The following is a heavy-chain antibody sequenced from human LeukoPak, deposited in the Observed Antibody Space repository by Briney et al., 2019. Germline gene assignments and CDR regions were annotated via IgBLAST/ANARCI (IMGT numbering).Heavy chain of an antibody. CDR3: ARGANYPDY. V-gene: IGHV3-23*01. CDR2: ISASGSAT. CDR1: GFIFSNYG. J-gene: IGHJ4*02. Sequence: GGSLRLSCAASGFIFSNYGMNWVRQAPGKGLEWVAAISASGSATSYADSVRGRFTISRDNSKSTTYLQMNSLRAEDTAVYFCARGANYPDYWGQGTLVTVSS. D-gene: IGHD3-10*01.